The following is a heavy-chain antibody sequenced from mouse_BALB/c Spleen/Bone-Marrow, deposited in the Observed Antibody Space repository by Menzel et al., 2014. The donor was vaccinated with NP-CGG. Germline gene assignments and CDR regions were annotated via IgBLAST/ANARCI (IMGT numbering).Heavy chain of an antibody. Sequence: VQLQQSGAELMKPGASVKISCKATGYTFSRNWIEWVKQSPGHGLEWIGEILPGSGSTNYNEKVKGKATFTADTSSSTDNMHPSSLTSEDSGVYYCARVGFTMIATAFAYWGQGTLVNVSA. CDR1: GYTFSRNW. CDR2: ILPGSGST. D-gene: IGHD2-4*01. CDR3: ARVGFTMIATAFAY. V-gene: IGHV1-9*01. J-gene: IGHJ3*01.